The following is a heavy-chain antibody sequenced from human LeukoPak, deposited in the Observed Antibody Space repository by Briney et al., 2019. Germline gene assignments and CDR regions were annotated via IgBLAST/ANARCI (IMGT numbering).Heavy chain of an antibody. D-gene: IGHD6-13*01. J-gene: IGHJ4*02. CDR3: AKSSGYSSSKFDY. CDR2: ISGSGGST. V-gene: IGHV3-23*01. CDR1: GFTLSSYA. Sequence: GGSLRLSCAASGFTLSSYAMSWVRQAPGKGLEWVSAISGSGGSTYYADSVKGRFTISRDNSKNTLYLQMNSLRAEDTAVYYCAKSSGYSSSKFDYWGQGTLVTVSS.